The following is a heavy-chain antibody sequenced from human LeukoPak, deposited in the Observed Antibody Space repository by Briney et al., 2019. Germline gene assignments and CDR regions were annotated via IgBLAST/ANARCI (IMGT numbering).Heavy chain of an antibody. CDR2: IKQDGSEK. CDR1: GYTFSDLA. V-gene: IGHV3-7*01. CDR3: ARDYPLDWLYDN. Sequence: QAGGSLRLSCATSGYTFSDLAITWVRQAPGKGLEWVANIKQDGSEKYYVDSVKGRFTISRDNAKNSLYLQMNSLRAEDTAVYYCARDYPLDWLYDNWGQGTLVTVSS. D-gene: IGHD3-9*01. J-gene: IGHJ4*02.